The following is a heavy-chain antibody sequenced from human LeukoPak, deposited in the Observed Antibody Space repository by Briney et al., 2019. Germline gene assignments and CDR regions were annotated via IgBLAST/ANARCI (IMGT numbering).Heavy chain of an antibody. CDR2: ISPDDKGT. D-gene: IGHD1-26*01. CDR1: GFTFSKNW. CDR3: LTILETTIDAFDI. Sequence: PGGSLRLSCAASGFTFSKNWLHWVRQAPGKGLVWVSRISPDDKGTSYADSVKGRFTISRDDAKKTLYLQMNSLRAEDTAVYYCLTILETTIDAFDIWGQGTMVTVSS. V-gene: IGHV3-74*01. J-gene: IGHJ3*02.